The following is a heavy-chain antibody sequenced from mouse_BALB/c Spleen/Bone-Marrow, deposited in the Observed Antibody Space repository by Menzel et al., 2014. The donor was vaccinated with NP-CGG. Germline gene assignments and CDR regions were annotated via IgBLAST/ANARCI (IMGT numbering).Heavy chain of an antibody. CDR2: IWAGGST. D-gene: IGHD2-1*01. J-gene: IGHJ2*01. CDR1: GFSLTSYG. V-gene: IGHV2-9*02. Sequence: VHLVESGPGLVAPSQSLSITCTVSGFSLTSYGVHWVRQPPGKGLEWLEVIWAGGSTNYNSALMSRLSISKDNSKSQVFLKMNSLQTDDTAMYYCARSPQRTTMIGYWGQGTTLTVSS. CDR3: ARSPQRTTMIGY.